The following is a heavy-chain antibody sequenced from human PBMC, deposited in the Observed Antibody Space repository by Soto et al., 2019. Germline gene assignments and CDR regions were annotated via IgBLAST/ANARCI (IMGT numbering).Heavy chain of an antibody. CDR2: ISWNSGSI. CDR3: AKSAHRYSSGWDDAFDI. Sequence: EVQLVESGGGLVQPGRSLRLSCAASGFTFDDYAMHWVRQAPGKGLEWVSGISWNSGSIGYADSVKGRFTISRDNAKNSVYLQMNSLRAEDTALYYCAKSAHRYSSGWDDAFDIWGQGTMVTVSS. CDR1: GFTFDDYA. J-gene: IGHJ3*02. V-gene: IGHV3-9*01. D-gene: IGHD6-19*01.